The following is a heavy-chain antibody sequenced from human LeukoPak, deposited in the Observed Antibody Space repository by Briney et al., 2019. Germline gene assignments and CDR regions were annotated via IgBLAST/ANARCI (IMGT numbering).Heavy chain of an antibody. J-gene: IGHJ6*03. Sequence: GGSLRLSCAASGFTFSSYGMHWVRQAPGKGLEWVAFIRYDGSNKYYADSVKGRFTISRDNSKNTLYLQMNSLRAEDTAVYYCAKDSYYYDSSGYYGYYYYYYMDVWGKGTTVTISS. D-gene: IGHD3-22*01. CDR1: GFTFSSYG. CDR2: IRYDGSNK. V-gene: IGHV3-30*02. CDR3: AKDSYYYDSSGYYGYYYYYYMDV.